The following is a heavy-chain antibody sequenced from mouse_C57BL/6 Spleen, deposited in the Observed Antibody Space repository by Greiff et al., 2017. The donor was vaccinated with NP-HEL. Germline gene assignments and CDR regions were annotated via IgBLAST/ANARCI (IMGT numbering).Heavy chain of an antibody. CDR3: ARRGIITTVVATDY. V-gene: IGHV1-59*01. CDR1: GYTFTSYW. D-gene: IGHD1-1*01. J-gene: IGHJ2*01. CDR2: IDPSDSYT. Sequence: VQLQQPGAELVRPGTSVKLSCKASGYTFTSYWMHWVKQRPGQGLEWIGVIDPSDSYTNYNQKFKGKATLTVDTSSSTAYMQLSSLTSEDSAVYYCARRGIITTVVATDYWGQGPTLTVSS.